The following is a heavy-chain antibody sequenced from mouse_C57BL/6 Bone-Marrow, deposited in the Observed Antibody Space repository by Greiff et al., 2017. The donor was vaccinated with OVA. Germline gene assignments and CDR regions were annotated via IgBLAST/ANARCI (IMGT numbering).Heavy chain of an antibody. CDR2: IYPRSGNT. CDR1: GYTFTSYG. Sequence: VKLVESGAELARPGASVKLSCKASGYTFTSYGISWVKQRPGQGLEWIGEIYPRSGNTYYNEKFKGKATLTADKSSSTAYMALRSLTSEDSAVYFCARIEDYDGFAYWGQGTLVTVSA. V-gene: IGHV1-81*01. J-gene: IGHJ3*01. CDR3: ARIEDYDGFAY. D-gene: IGHD2-4*01.